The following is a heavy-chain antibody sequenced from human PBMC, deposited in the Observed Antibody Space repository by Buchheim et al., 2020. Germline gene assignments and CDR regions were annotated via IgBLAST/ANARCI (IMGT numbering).Heavy chain of an antibody. Sequence: EVQLLESGGGLVQPGGSLRLSCAASGFTFSSYAMSWVRQAPGKGLEWVSAISGSGGSTYYADSVRGRFPTPRDNPKNTLYLQMNSLRAEDTAVYYWAPLIIVGPNYGMDVWGQGTT. J-gene: IGHJ6*02. V-gene: IGHV3-23*01. D-gene: IGHD1-26*01. CDR2: ISGSGGST. CDR1: GFTFSSYA. CDR3: APLIIVGPNYGMDV.